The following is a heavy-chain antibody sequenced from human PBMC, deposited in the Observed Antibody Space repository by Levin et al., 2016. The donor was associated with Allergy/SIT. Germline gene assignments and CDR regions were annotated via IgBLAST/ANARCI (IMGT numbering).Heavy chain of an antibody. J-gene: IGHJ6*02. CDR3: ARDTMDV. Sequence: WVRQAPGQGLEWMGWMNPNSGNTGYAQKFQGRVTMTRNTSISTAYMELSSLRSEDTAVYYCARDTMDVWGQGTTVTVSS. CDR2: MNPNSGNT. V-gene: IGHV1-8*01.